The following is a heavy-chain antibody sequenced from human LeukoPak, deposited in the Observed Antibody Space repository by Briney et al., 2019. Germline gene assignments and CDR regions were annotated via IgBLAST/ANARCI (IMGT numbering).Heavy chain of an antibody. Sequence: GGSLRLSCAASGFTFSSYAMHWVRQAPGKGLEWVAVISYDGSNKYYADSVKGRFTISRDNSKNTLYLQMNSLRAEDTAVYYCAREGRICSSTSCYKGRDYYYYYMDVWGKGTTVTVSS. CDR2: ISYDGSNK. V-gene: IGHV3-30-3*01. CDR3: AREGRICSSTSCYKGRDYYYYYMDV. J-gene: IGHJ6*03. D-gene: IGHD2-2*02. CDR1: GFTFSSYA.